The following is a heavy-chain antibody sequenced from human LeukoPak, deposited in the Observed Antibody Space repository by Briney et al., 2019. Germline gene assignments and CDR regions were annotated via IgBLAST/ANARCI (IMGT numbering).Heavy chain of an antibody. V-gene: IGHV1-24*01. Sequence: ASVKVSCKVSGYTLTELSMHWVRQAPGKGLEWMGGFDPEDGETIYAQKFQGRVTMTEDTSTDTAYMELSSLRSEDTAVYYCATGISSNCWFDPWGQGTLVTVSS. CDR1: GYTLTELS. D-gene: IGHD6-13*01. CDR3: ATGISSNCWFDP. CDR2: FDPEDGET. J-gene: IGHJ5*02.